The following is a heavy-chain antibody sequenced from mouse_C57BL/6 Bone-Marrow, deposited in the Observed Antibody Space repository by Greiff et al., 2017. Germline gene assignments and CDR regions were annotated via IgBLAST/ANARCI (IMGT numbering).Heavy chain of an antibody. CDR2: ISSGSSTI. CDR3: ARRDYDEGYYAMDY. V-gene: IGHV5-17*01. CDR1: GFTFSDYG. D-gene: IGHD2-4*01. J-gene: IGHJ4*01. Sequence: EVQRVESGGGLVKPGGSLKLSCAASGFTFSDYGMHWVRQAPEKGLEWVAYISSGSSTIYYADTVKGRFTISRDNAKDTLFLQMTSLRSEDTAMXYCARRDYDEGYYAMDYWGQGTSVTVSS.